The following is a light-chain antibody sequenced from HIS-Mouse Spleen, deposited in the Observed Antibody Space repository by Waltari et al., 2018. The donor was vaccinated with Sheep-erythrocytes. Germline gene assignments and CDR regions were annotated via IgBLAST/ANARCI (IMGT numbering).Light chain of an antibody. CDR2: EGS. CDR1: SSDVGSYNL. V-gene: IGLV2-23*01. Sequence: QSALTQPASASGSPGQSITISCTGTSSDVGSYNLVSCYQQHPGKAPKLMMYEGSKRPSGVSNRFSGSKSGNTASLTISGLQAEDEADYYCCSYAGSSTPWVFGGGTKLTVL. CDR3: CSYAGSSTPWV. J-gene: IGLJ3*02.